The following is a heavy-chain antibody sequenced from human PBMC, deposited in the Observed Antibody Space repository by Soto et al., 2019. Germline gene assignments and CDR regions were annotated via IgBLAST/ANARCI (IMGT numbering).Heavy chain of an antibody. CDR2: ISAYNGNT. J-gene: IGHJ4*02. D-gene: IGHD1-1*01. CDR1: GYTFTSYG. Sequence: GASVKVSCKASGYTFTSYGISWVRQAPGQGLEWMGWISAYNGNTNYAQKLQGRVTMTTDTSTSTAYMELRSLRSDDTAVYYCARTPQGDSSLQLFDYWGQGTLVTVSS. V-gene: IGHV1-18*01. CDR3: ARTPQGDSSLQLFDY.